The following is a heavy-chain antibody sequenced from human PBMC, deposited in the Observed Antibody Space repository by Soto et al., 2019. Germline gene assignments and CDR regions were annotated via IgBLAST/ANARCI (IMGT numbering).Heavy chain of an antibody. D-gene: IGHD1-26*01. Sequence: SQTLSLTCAISGDSVSSNTATWNWLRQSPSRGLEWLGRTYSRSKWYNDSALSVKSRISINPDTSKSQFSLQLDSVTPEDTAVYFCARNSGSYFDYWGQGTLVTVSS. CDR1: GDSVSSNTAT. V-gene: IGHV6-1*01. CDR3: ARNSGSYFDY. CDR2: TYSRSKWYN. J-gene: IGHJ4*02.